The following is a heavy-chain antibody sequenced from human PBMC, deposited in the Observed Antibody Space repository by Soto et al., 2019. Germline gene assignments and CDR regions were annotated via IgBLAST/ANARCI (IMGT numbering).Heavy chain of an antibody. V-gene: IGHV3-23*01. D-gene: IGHD6-13*01. CDR2: ISGSGGST. J-gene: IGHJ6*02. CDR1: GFTFSSYA. CDR3: AKATLTPGIAVSGAYYYRLAV. Sequence: GGSLRLSCAASGFTFSSYAMSWVRQAPGKGLEWVPAISGSGGSTYYADSVKGRFTISRDNSKNTLYLQMNSLRAEDTAVYYCAKATLTPGIAVSGAYYYRLAVRTQGTTDTGSS.